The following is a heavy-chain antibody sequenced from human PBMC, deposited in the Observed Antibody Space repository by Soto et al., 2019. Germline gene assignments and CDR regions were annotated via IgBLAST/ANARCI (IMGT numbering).Heavy chain of an antibody. CDR2: IYYSGST. CDR1: GGSISSYY. J-gene: IGHJ6*02. Sequence: QVQLQESGPGLVKPSETLSLTYTVSGGSISSYYWSWIRQPPGKGLEWIGYIYYSGSTNYNPSLKSRVTISVDTSKNQFSLKLSSVTAADTAVYYCARGAPKPRSMDVWGQGTTVTVSS. CDR3: ARGAPKPRSMDV. V-gene: IGHV4-59*08.